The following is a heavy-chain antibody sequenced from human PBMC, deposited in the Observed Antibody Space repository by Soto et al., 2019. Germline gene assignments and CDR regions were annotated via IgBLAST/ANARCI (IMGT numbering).Heavy chain of an antibody. D-gene: IGHD2-2*01. CDR2: IYSGGST. J-gene: IGHJ6*03. CDR1: GFTVSSNY. Sequence: EVQLVESGGGLVQPGGSLRLSCAASGFTVSSNYMSWVRQAPGKGLEWVSVIYSGGSTYYADSVKGRFTISRHNSKNTLYLQMNSLRAEDTAVYYCARTPVYQLRRYYYYMDVWGKGTTVTVSS. CDR3: ARTPVYQLRRYYYYMDV. V-gene: IGHV3-53*04.